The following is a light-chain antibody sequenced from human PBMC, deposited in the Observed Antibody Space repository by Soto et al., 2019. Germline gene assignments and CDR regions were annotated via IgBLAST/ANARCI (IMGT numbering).Light chain of an antibody. CDR1: SGSVSTSYY. CDR2: STN. J-gene: IGLJ2*01. V-gene: IGLV8-61*01. Sequence: QAVVTQEPSFSVSPGGTVTLTCGFSSGSVSTSYYPSWYQQTPGQAPRTLIYSTNTRSSGVPDRFSGSILGNKAALTITGAQADDESDYYCVLYMGSGIQVFGGGTKLTVL. CDR3: VLYMGSGIQV.